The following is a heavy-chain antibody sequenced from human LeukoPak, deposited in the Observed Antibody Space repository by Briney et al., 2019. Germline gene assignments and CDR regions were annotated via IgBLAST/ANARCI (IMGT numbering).Heavy chain of an antibody. CDR2: INHSGST. V-gene: IGHV4-34*01. CDR1: GGSLSGYY. CDR3: ARGIAARQRWYYYYYMDV. Sequence: SETLSHTCAVYGGSLSGYYWSWIRQPPGKGLEWIGEINHSGSTNYNPSLQSRVNISVDTSKNQFSLKLSSVTAANTAVYDCARGIAARQRWYYYYYMDVWGKGTTVTVSS. J-gene: IGHJ6*03. D-gene: IGHD6-6*01.